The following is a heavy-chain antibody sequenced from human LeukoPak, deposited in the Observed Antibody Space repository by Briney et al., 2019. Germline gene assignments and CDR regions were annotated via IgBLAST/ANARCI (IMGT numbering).Heavy chain of an antibody. D-gene: IGHD2-2*01. CDR1: GFSFNTFW. V-gene: IGHV3-7*01. CDR3: ARDGPPAGLFFYN. J-gene: IGHJ4*02. CDR2: INQGGTEK. Sequence: PGGSLRLSCAASGFSFNTFWMNWVRQVPGKGLERVATINQGGTEKYYVDSVKGRFTISRDNAKNSLSLQMYGLTAEDTAVYYYARDGPPAGLFFYNWGQGTLVTVSS.